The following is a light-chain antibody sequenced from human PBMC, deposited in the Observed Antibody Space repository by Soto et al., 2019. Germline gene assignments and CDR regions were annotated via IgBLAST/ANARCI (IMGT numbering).Light chain of an antibody. CDR2: GAS. Sequence: EIVMTQSPATLSVSPGGRATLSCRASLSVSSSLAWYQQKPGQAPRLLIYGASTRATGIPARFSGSGSGTDFTLTISSQQYEDVAVYFCQQYNDWYTFGQGTKLEIK. J-gene: IGKJ2*01. CDR3: QQYNDWYT. CDR1: LSVSSS. V-gene: IGKV3-15*01.